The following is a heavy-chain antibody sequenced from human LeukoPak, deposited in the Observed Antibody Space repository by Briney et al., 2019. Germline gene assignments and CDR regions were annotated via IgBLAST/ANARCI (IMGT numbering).Heavy chain of an antibody. CDR2: INHSGST. CDR3: TRVVNGGHFDY. J-gene: IGHJ4*02. Sequence: SETLSLTCAVYVGSFSGYYWSWVRQPPGKGLEWIGEINHSGSTNYNSSPKSRVTISVDTSKNQVSLKLRSVTAADTAVYFCTRVVNGGHFDYWGQGTLVTVSS. CDR1: VGSFSGYY. V-gene: IGHV4-34*01. D-gene: IGHD2-8*01.